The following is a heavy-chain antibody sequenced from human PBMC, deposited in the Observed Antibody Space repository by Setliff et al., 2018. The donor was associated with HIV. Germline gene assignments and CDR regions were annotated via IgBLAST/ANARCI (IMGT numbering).Heavy chain of an antibody. CDR3: ARGWVDYNFWSGYLNYYYYGMDV. CDR2: INAGNGNT. CDR1: GYTFTTYD. V-gene: IGHV1-3*01. D-gene: IGHD3-3*01. Sequence: GASVKVSCKASGYTFTTYDITWVRQAPGQRLEWMGWINAGNGNTKYSQNFQGRVTITRDTSASTAYMELRSLRSDDTAVYYCARGWVDYNFWSGYLNYYYYGMDVWGQGTTVTVSS. J-gene: IGHJ6*02.